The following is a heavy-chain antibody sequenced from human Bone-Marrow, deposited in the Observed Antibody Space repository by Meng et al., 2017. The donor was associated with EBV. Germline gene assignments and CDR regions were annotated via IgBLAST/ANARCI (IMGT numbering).Heavy chain of an antibody. V-gene: IGHV4-4*02. Sequence: QVQLRGAGPGLVRPSGTLSLTCAVSRGFITSGDWWSWVRQSPGKGLEWIGEIHHSGGTSYNPSLKSRVTISLDMSKDQFSLRLSSVTAADTAVYYCARAGYHRPAGEYWGQGTLVTVSS. J-gene: IGHJ4*02. CDR2: IHHSGGT. D-gene: IGHD2-15*01. CDR1: RGFITSGDW. CDR3: ARAGYHRPAGEY.